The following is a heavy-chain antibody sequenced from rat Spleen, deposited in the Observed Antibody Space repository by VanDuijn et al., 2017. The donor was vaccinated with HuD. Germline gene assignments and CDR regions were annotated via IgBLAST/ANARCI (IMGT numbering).Heavy chain of an antibody. CDR1: GFTFSDYN. Sequence: EVQLVESGGGLVQPGRSLKLSCAASGFTFSDYNMAWVRQAPKKGLEWVATISYDGSNTYYRDSVKGRFTISRDNAENTVYLQMNSLRSEDTATYYCVRHSQKYYGYSHFDYWGQGVMVTVSS. D-gene: IGHD1-7*01. V-gene: IGHV5-7*01. CDR2: ISYDGSNT. CDR3: VRHSQKYYGYSHFDY. J-gene: IGHJ2*01.